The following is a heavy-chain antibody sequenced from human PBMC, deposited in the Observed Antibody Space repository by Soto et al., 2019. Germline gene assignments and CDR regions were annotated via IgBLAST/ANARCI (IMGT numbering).Heavy chain of an antibody. CDR3: ARLRSCFDY. J-gene: IGHJ4*02. Sequence: QLQLQESGPGLVKPSETLSLTCTVSGGSISSSSYYWGWIRQPPGKGLEWIGSIYYSGSTYYNPSRXSRVTISVDTSKHQFSPKLSSGPAADTAVYYCARLRSCFDYWGQGTLVTVSS. CDR2: IYYSGST. CDR1: GGSISSSSYY. V-gene: IGHV4-39*01.